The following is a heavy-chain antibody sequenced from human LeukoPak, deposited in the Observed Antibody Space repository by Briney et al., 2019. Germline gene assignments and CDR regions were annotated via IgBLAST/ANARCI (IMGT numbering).Heavy chain of an antibody. J-gene: IGHJ4*02. D-gene: IGHD2-21*01. CDR1: GGSISSYY. Sequence: SETLSLTCTVSGGSISSYYWSWIRQPPGKGLEWIGSIYYSGSTYYNPSLKSRVTISVDTSKNQFSLKLSSVTAADTAVYYCARVTYSIFDYWGQGTLVTVSS. CDR2: IYYSGST. CDR3: ARVTYSIFDY. V-gene: IGHV4-59*12.